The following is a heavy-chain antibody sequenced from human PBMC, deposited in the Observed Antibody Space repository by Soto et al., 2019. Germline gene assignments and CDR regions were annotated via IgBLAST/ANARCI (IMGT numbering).Heavy chain of an antibody. D-gene: IGHD3-22*01. Sequence: GGSLRLSCAASGVTVSSNYMSWVRQAPGKGLEWVSGIYSGGSTYYADSVKGRFTISRDNSKNTAYLQMSSLRPEDTAVYYCVKGEYYYDGSAYYPFDYWGQGRMVTVSS. CDR2: IYSGGST. CDR3: VKGEYYYDGSAYYPFDY. CDR1: GVTVSSNY. J-gene: IGHJ4*02. V-gene: IGHV3-66*01.